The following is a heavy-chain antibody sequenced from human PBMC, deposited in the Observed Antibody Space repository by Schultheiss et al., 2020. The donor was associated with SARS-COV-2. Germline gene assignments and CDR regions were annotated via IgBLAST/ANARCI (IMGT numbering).Heavy chain of an antibody. J-gene: IGHJ6*02. D-gene: IGHD3-3*01. V-gene: IGHV3-64*01. CDR2: ISSNGGST. CDR3: ARGNYDFWSGPFPDIYYYYGMDV. Sequence: GESLKISCAASGFTFSSYAMHWVRQAPGKGLEYVSAISSNGGSTYYANSVKGRFTISRDNSKNTLYLQMGSLRAEDMAVYYCARGNYDFWSGPFPDIYYYYGMDVWGQGTTVTVSS. CDR1: GFTFSSYA.